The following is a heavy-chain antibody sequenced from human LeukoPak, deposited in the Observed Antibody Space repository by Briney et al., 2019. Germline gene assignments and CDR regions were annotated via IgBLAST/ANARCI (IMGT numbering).Heavy chain of an antibody. V-gene: IGHV1-8*03. CDR2: MNPNSGNT. CDR1: GYTFTSYD. J-gene: IGHJ5*02. Sequence: GASVKVSCKASGYTFTSYDINWVRQAIGQGLEWMGWMNPNSGNTGYAQKFQGRVTITRNTSISTAYMELSSLRSEDTAVYYCARAIYYDFWSGYSVSSNNWFDPWGQGTLVTVSS. CDR3: ARAIYYDFWSGYSVSSNNWFDP. D-gene: IGHD3-3*01.